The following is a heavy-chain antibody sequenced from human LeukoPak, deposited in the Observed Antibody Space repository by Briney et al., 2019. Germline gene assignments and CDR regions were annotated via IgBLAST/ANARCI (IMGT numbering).Heavy chain of an antibody. CDR2: ISSSISYI. Sequence: GGSLRLSWAAPGLSFSSYSMNWVSQDPRKGMEWDSSISSSISYIYYADSVKGRFTIPRHNAKNSLYLQMNSLRAEDTAVYYCARGGSSGAWCPDYWGQGTLVTVSS. V-gene: IGHV3-21*01. CDR3: ARGGSSGAWCPDY. D-gene: IGHD2-15*01. J-gene: IGHJ4*02. CDR1: GLSFSSYS.